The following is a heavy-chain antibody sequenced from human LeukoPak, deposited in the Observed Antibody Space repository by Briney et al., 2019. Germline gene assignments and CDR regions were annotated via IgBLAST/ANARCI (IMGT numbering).Heavy chain of an antibody. CDR2: IWYDGSNK. CDR1: GFTFSSYG. CDR3: ARLGYSYESDY. D-gene: IGHD5-18*01. J-gene: IGHJ4*02. Sequence: PGRSLRLSCAASGFTFSSYGMHWVRQAPGKGLEWVAVIWYDGSNKYHADSVEGRFTISRVNSKNTLYLQMNSLRAEDTAVYYCARLGYSYESDYWGQGTLVTVSS. V-gene: IGHV3-33*01.